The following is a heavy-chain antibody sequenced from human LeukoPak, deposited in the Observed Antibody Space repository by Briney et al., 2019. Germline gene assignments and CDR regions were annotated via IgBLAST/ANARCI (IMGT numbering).Heavy chain of an antibody. Sequence: GGSLRLSCAASGFTFSSFGMHWVRQAPGKGLEWVSAISGSGGSTHYADSVKGRFTISRDNSKNTLYLQMNSLRAEDTAVYYCARDRSPGYLDLWGRGTLVTVSS. CDR3: ARDRSPGYLDL. CDR2: ISGSGGST. V-gene: IGHV3-23*01. J-gene: IGHJ2*01. CDR1: GFTFSSFG.